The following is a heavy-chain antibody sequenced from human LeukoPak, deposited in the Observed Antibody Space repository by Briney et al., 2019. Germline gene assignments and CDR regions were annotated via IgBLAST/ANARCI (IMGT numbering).Heavy chain of an antibody. Sequence: TSETLSLTCTVSGGSISSGSYYWSWIRQPAGKGLEWIGRIYTSGSTNYNPSLKSRVTISVDTSKNQFSLKLSSVTAADTAVYYCARDAQYCSSTSCYPTYYFDYWGQGTLVTVSS. CDR3: ARDAQYCSSTSCYPTYYFDY. V-gene: IGHV4-61*02. CDR2: IYTSGST. CDR1: GGSISSGSYY. J-gene: IGHJ4*02. D-gene: IGHD2-2*01.